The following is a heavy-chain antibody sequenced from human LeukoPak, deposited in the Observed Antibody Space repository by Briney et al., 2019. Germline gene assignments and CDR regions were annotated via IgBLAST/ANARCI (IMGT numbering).Heavy chain of an antibody. CDR1: GGSISGQY. CDR3: ATYGGFSPFDY. CDR2: INRSGRT. V-gene: IGHV4-34*01. J-gene: IGHJ4*02. D-gene: IGHD4-23*01. Sequence: PSETLSLTCAVYGGSISGQYWSWIRQPPGKGLEWTGEINRSGRTNYNPSLKSRVTISVDTSKKQFSLKLSSVTAADTAIYYCATYGGFSPFDYWGQGTLVTVSS.